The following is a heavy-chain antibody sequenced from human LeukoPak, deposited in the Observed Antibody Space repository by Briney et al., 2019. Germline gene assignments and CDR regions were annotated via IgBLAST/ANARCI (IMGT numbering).Heavy chain of an antibody. CDR3: ARAYGSGSYHSNWFES. D-gene: IGHD3-10*01. CDR1: GGSFSGYY. Sequence: SETLSLTCAVYGGSFSGYYWTWICQPPGKGLEWIGEINHSGSTNYDPSLKSRVTMSVGTSMNQFSLRLNSVTAADTAVYYCARAYGSGSYHSNWFESWGQGTLVIVSS. V-gene: IGHV4-34*01. CDR2: INHSGST. J-gene: IGHJ5*01.